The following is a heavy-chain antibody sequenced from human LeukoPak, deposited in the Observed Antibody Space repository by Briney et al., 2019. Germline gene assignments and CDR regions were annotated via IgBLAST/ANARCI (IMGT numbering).Heavy chain of an antibody. CDR3: ARVPPSAHQLFCSDY. V-gene: IGHV1-18*04. Sequence: ASVKVSCKASGYTFTNYGISWVRQAPGQGLEWMSWISANNGEIRYAQNFQSRVTMTTDTSTTTAYMELRSLRSDDTAVYYCARVPPSAHQLFCSDYWGQGTQVTVSS. J-gene: IGHJ4*02. CDR2: ISANNGEI. CDR1: GYTFTNYG. D-gene: IGHD2-2*01.